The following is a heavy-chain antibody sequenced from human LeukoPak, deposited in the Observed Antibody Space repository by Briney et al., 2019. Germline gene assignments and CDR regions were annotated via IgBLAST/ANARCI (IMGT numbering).Heavy chain of an antibody. J-gene: IGHJ6*02. Sequence: PSETLSLTCTVSGGSISSGGYYWSWIRQHPGKGLEWIGYIYYSGSTYYNPSLKSRVTISVDTSKNQFSLKLSSVTAADTAVYYCGIHYGDYPYYYGMDVWGQGTTVTVSS. D-gene: IGHD4-17*01. V-gene: IGHV4-31*03. CDR2: IYYSGST. CDR3: GIHYGDYPYYYGMDV. CDR1: GGSISSGGYY.